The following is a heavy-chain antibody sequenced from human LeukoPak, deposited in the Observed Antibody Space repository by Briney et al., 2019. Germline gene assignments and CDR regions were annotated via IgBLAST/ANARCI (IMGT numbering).Heavy chain of an antibody. CDR1: GDSVSSNSAA. CDR3: ARASLELGLMVATITFDY. CDR2: TYYRSKWYN. J-gene: IGHJ4*02. D-gene: IGHD5-12*01. Sequence: SQTLSLTCAISGDSVSSNSAAWNWIRQSPSRGLEWLGRTYYRSKWYNDYAVSVKSRITINPDTSKNQFSLQLNSVTPEDTAVYYCARASLELGLMVATITFDYWGQGTLVTVSS. V-gene: IGHV6-1*01.